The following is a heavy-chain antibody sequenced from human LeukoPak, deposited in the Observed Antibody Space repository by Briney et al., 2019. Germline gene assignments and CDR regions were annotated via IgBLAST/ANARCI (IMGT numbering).Heavy chain of an antibody. Sequence: PGGSLRLSCVASGFTFNNYAMSWVRQAPGKGLEWVSGIGGGDTHYAGSVKGRFTISRDDSKNTVDLQMSSLRAEDTAVYYCAKDGQSFNSMWDYLDSWGQGTLVTVSS. CDR2: IGGGDT. CDR1: GFTFNNYA. J-gene: IGHJ4*02. CDR3: AKDGQSFNSMWDYLDS. D-gene: IGHD1-26*01. V-gene: IGHV3-23*01.